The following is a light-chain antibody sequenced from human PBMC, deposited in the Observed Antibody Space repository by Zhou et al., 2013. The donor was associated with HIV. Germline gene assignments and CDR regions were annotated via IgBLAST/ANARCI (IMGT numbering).Light chain of an antibody. CDR1: QNINNY. V-gene: IGKV1-39*01. CDR2: AAS. CDR3: RQSFNTPPT. Sequence: DIQMTQSPTSLSASVGDRVTITCRTTQNINNYLHWYQQKPGEAPRLLIYAASTLQSGVPSRFSGSGSGTEYTLTIKGLQPEDFATYYCRQSFNTPPTFGQGTKVEIK. J-gene: IGKJ1*01.